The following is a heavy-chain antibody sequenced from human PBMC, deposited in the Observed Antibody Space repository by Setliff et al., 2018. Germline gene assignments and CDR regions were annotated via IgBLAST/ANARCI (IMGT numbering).Heavy chain of an antibody. D-gene: IGHD2-15*01. J-gene: IGHJ3*02. Sequence: SVKVSCKAYAGTFNNYAISWVRQAPGQGLEWMGGIVPVLGVKKSSQKFQGRVTISTDESATTAFMELRSLRSDDTAVYYCARVGHCSGGSCYGAFDIWGQGTMVTVSS. CDR1: AGTFNNYA. V-gene: IGHV1-69*10. CDR2: IVPVLGVK. CDR3: ARVGHCSGGSCYGAFDI.